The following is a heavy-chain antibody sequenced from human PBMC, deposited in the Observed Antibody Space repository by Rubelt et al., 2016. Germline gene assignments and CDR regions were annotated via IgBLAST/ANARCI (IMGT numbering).Heavy chain of an antibody. V-gene: IGHV3-66*01. CDR1: GFTVSSNY. CDR3: ASGRSVFDF. CDR2: IYADGTT. D-gene: IGHD1-26*01. J-gene: IGHJ4*02. Sequence: VQLVESGGGLVQPGGPLRLSCAASGFTVSSNYMSWVRQAPGKGLEWVSIIYADGTTYYADSVRGRFIISRDISKNTVYLQMNSLRAEDTALYYCASGRSVFDFWGQGTLVIVSA.